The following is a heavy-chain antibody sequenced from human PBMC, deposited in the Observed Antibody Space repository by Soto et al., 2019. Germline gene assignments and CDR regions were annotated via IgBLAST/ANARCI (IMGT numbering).Heavy chain of an antibody. J-gene: IGHJ4*02. D-gene: IGHD3-3*01. CDR3: ARAPDTPSIFGVALPYFFDC. V-gene: IGHV4-31*03. Sequence: SETLSLTCTVSGGSISSGTSYWSWIRQRPGKGLEWIGYIFYSGSFYYTPSLRGRVMILADTSKNQFTLRLSSVTAADTAVYYCARAPDTPSIFGVALPYFFDCWGQGTLVTVSS. CDR1: GGSISSGTSY. CDR2: IFYSGSF.